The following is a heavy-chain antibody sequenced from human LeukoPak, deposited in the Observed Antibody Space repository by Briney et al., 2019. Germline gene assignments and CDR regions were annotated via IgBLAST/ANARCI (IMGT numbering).Heavy chain of an antibody. CDR1: GFTFSSYW. V-gene: IGHV3-7*02. D-gene: IGHD3-10*01. Sequence: AGGSLRLSCAASGFTFSSYWMSWVRQTPGKGLEWVAHLNQDGSERYYVDSVKGRFTISRENAKNSLYLQMNSLRAEDTAVYYCAKCGSGSNFDYWGQGILATVSS. CDR3: AKCGSGSNFDY. J-gene: IGHJ4*02. CDR2: LNQDGSER.